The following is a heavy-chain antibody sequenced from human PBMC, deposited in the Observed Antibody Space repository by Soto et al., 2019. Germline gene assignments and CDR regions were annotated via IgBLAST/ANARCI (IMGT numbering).Heavy chain of an antibody. CDR2: FDPEDGET. Sequence: ASVKVSCKVSGYALTELSMHWVRQAPGKGLEWMGGFDPEDGETIYAQKFQGRVTMTEDTSTDTAYMELSSLRSEDTAVYYCAKDYAYDILTQFAYGGQGTLVPVSS. D-gene: IGHD3-9*01. CDR1: GYALTELS. V-gene: IGHV1-24*01. CDR3: AKDYAYDILTQFAY. J-gene: IGHJ4*02.